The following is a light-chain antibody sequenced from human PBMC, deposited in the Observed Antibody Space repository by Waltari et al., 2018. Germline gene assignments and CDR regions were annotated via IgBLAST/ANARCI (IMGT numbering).Light chain of an antibody. V-gene: IGKV3-20*01. CDR2: GAS. J-gene: IGKJ3*01. CDR3: QQYGSF. CDR1: QSVSSRY. Sequence: EIVLTHAPGTLSLSPGERATLSCRASQSVSSRYLAWYQQKPGQTPRLLIYGASTRATGIPDRFSGSGSGTDFTLTITRLEPEDFAVYYCQQYGSFFGPGTRVDIK.